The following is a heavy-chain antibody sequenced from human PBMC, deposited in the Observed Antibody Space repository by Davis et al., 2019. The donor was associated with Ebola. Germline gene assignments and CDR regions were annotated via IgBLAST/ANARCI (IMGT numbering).Heavy chain of an antibody. V-gene: IGHV5-51*01. CDR1: GYTFTTYW. CDR3: ARGTDGYNPGGYLDS. Sequence: KISCKVSGYTFTTYWIVWVRQMPGKGLECMGIIFPGDSDTRYSPSFQGQVTISADKSISTAYLQWSSLKASDTAMYYCARGTDGYNPGGYLDSWGQGTLVTVSS. J-gene: IGHJ4*02. CDR2: IFPGDSDT. D-gene: IGHD5-24*01.